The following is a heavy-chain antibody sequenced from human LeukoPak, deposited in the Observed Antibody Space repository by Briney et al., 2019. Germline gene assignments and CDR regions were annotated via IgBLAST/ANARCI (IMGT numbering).Heavy chain of an antibody. V-gene: IGHV4-30-4*07. Sequence: SQTLSLTCAVSGGSISSGGYSWSWIRQPPGKGLEWIGCIYYSESTQYNPSLKSRVTISLDTSKNQFSLKLSSVTAADTAVYYCARLGYSYGAFDYWGPGTLVTVSS. CDR1: GGSISSGGYS. D-gene: IGHD5-18*01. J-gene: IGHJ4*02. CDR3: ARLGYSYGAFDY. CDR2: IYYSEST.